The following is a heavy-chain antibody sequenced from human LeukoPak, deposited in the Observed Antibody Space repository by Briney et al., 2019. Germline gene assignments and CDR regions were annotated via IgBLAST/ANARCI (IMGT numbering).Heavy chain of an antibody. CDR3: AKGPLPRIDY. CDR2: INSNGGST. CDR1: GFTFSSYE. J-gene: IGHJ4*02. V-gene: IGHV3-23*01. Sequence: PGGSLRLSCAASGFTFSSYEMNWVRQAPGKGLEWVSAINSNGGSTYYADSVKGRFTISRDNSKNTLCLQMNSLRAEDTAVYYCAKGPLPRIDYWGQGTLVTVSS.